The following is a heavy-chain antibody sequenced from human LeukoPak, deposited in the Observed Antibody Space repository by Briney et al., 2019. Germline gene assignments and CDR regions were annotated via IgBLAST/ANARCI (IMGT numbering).Heavy chain of an antibody. D-gene: IGHD3-16*01. Sequence: SETLSLTCAVYGGSFSGYYWSWIRQPPGKGLEWIGEINHSGSTNYNPSLKSRVTISVDTSKNQFFLKLSSVTAADTAVYYCARGPLTDGPFDYWGQGTLVTVSS. J-gene: IGHJ4*02. V-gene: IGHV4-34*01. CDR3: ARGPLTDGPFDY. CDR1: GGSFSGYY. CDR2: INHSGST.